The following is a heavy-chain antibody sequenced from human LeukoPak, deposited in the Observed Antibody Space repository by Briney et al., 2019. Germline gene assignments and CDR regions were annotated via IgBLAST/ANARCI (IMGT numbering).Heavy chain of an antibody. CDR3: ARRCMSGYCSSGGPMDDY. CDR2: IYPADSDT. D-gene: IGHD2-15*01. V-gene: IGHV5-51*01. Sequence: GESLKISRKGSGYSFTRYWIGWVRQMPETGLEWMGVIYPADSDTTYNPSFQGQVTISVDRSINTAYLQWSGLKASDTAMYYCARRCMSGYCSSGGPMDDYWGQGTLVTVSS. CDR1: GYSFTRYW. J-gene: IGHJ4*02.